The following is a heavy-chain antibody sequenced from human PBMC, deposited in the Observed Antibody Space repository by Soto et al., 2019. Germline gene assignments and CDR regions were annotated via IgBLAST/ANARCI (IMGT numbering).Heavy chain of an antibody. CDR1: GFTFSDYY. CDR2: VSSSTRHT. V-gene: IGHV3-11*05. CDR3: ARGRGAAADYFDF. Sequence: QVQLVESGGGLVKPGGSLRLSCAVSGFTFSDYYMTWIRQAPWKGLEWVSYVSSSTRHTNYADSVKGRFTISRDNAKNSLFLQMNSLRAEDTAVYYCARGRGAAADYFDFLGQGTLVTVSS. D-gene: IGHD6-13*01. J-gene: IGHJ4*02.